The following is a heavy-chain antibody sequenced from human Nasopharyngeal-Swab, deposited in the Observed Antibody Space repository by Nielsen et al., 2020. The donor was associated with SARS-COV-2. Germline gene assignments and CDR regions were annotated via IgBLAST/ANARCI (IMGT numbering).Heavy chain of an antibody. CDR1: GGSFSGYY. CDR3: ASVNGYDFWSGYYHPFDY. J-gene: IGHJ4*02. V-gene: IGHV4-38-2*01. CDR2: IYHSGST. D-gene: IGHD3-3*01. Sequence: SETLSLTCAVYGGSFSGYYWGWIRQPPGKGPEWIGSIYHSGSTYYNPSLKSRVTISVDTSKNQFSLKLSSVTAADTAVYYCASVNGYDFWSGYYHPFDYWGQGTLVTVSS.